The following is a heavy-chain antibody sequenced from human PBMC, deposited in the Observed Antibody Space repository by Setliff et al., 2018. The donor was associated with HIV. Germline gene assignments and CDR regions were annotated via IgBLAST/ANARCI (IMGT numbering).Heavy chain of an antibody. CDR3: ARSYPYSSGWFDY. CDR1: GFTFSSYA. Sequence: PGGSLRLSCAASGFTFSSYAMHWVRQAPGKGLEWVAVISYDGSNKFYADSVKGRFSISRDSSKNTLFLQMNSLRAEDTAVYYCARSYPYSSGWFDYWGQGTLVTVSS. J-gene: IGHJ5*01. CDR2: ISYDGSNK. D-gene: IGHD6-19*01. V-gene: IGHV3-30*04.